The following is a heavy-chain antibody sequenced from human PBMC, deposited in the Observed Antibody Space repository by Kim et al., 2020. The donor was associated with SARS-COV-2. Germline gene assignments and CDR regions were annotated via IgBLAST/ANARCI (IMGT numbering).Heavy chain of an antibody. CDR2: ISWNSGSI. J-gene: IGHJ6*03. Sequence: GGSLRLSCAASGFTFGDYAMHWVRQAPGKGLEWVSGISWNSGSIGYADSVKGRFTISRDNAKNSLYLQMNSLRAEDTALYYCAKGPLSGFLEWYRGYYYMDVWGKGTTVTVSS. CDR3: AKGPLSGFLEWYRGYYYMDV. V-gene: IGHV3-9*01. D-gene: IGHD3-3*01. CDR1: GFTFGDYA.